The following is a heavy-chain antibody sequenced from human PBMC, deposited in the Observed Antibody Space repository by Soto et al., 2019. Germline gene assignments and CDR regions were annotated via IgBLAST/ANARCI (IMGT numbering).Heavy chain of an antibody. J-gene: IGHJ6*02. V-gene: IGHV4-30-4*01. CDR2: YHSGGST. CDR3: VRSRQMESGNDYGLDV. Sequence: QVQLQESGSGLVKPSQSLSLTCTVSGVSLNTADTWWSWIRQSPGKGLEFIGYYHSGGSTYYHASCRRRVIISADTSNSQFSLKLSSVTVADTAAYFCVRSRQMESGNDYGLDVWGQGTTVTVSS. D-gene: IGHD1-1*01. CDR1: GVSLNTADTW.